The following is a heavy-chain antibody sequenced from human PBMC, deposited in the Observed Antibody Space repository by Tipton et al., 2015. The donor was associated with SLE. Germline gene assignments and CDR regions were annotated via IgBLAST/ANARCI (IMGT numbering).Heavy chain of an antibody. J-gene: IGHJ4*02. V-gene: IGHV1-69*05. CDR1: GGTFSRYA. CDR3: ARGWTEVGATPSPYGY. CDR2: ITPIFNTA. Sequence: QSGPEVKKPGSSVKVSCKASGGTFSRYAINWVRQAPGQGLEWMGGITPIFNTAKYAQKFQGRVTITTDESTSTAYMELSSLRSEDTAVYYCARGWTEVGATPSPYGYWGQGTLVTVSS. D-gene: IGHD1-26*01.